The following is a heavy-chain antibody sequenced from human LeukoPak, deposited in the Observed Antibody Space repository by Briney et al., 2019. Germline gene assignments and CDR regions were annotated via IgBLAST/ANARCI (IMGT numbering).Heavy chain of an antibody. V-gene: IGHV3-30-3*01. CDR2: ISYDGSNK. Sequence: GGALRLSCAASGFTFSSYAMHWVRHAPGKGLEWVAVISYDGSNKYYAGSVKGRFTISRDNSKNTMYLQMNSLRAEDTAVYYCARRGDGDLDYWGPGTLVTVSS. J-gene: IGHJ4*02. D-gene: IGHD4-17*01. CDR1: GFTFSSYA. CDR3: ARRGDGDLDY.